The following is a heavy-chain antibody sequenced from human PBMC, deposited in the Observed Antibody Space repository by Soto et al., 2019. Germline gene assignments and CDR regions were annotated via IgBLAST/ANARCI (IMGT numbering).Heavy chain of an antibody. CDR3: AKGVIVVVVAASDAFDI. D-gene: IGHD2-15*01. V-gene: IGHV3-23*01. Sequence: VQLLESGGGLVQPGGSLRLSCAASGFTFSSYAMSWVRQAPGKGLEWVSAISGSGGSTYYADSVKGRFTISRDNSKNTLYLQMNSLRAEDTAVYYCAKGVIVVVVAASDAFDIWGQGTMVTVSS. CDR1: GFTFSSYA. CDR2: ISGSGGST. J-gene: IGHJ3*02.